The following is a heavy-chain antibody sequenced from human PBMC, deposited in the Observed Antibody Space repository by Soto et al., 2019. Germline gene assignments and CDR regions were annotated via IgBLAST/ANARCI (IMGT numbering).Heavy chain of an antibody. J-gene: IGHJ6*02. CDR3: AADQDTAMANYYYYYGMDV. D-gene: IGHD5-18*01. CDR2: ISAYNGNT. Sequence: ASVKVSCKASGYTFTSYGISWVRQAPGQGLEWMGWISAYNGNTNYAQKLQERVTITRDMSTSTAYMELSSLRSEDTAVYYCAADQDTAMANYYYYYGMDVWGQGTTVTVSS. CDR1: GYTFTSYG. V-gene: IGHV1-18*01.